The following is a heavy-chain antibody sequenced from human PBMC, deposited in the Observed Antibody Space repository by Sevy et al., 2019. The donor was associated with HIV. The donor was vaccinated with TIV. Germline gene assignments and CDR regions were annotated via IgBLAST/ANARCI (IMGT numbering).Heavy chain of an antibody. CDR2: LYYSGST. J-gene: IGHJ6*02. Sequence: SETLSLTCTVSGDSLSSYYCSWIRQPPGKGLGWIGYLYYSGSTNFNPSRKSRVTISAYRSKNQFSLMLASLTAADTAVYYCAGGRPNYYYAMDVWGQGTTVTVSS. V-gene: IGHV4-59*01. CDR1: GDSLSSYY. D-gene: IGHD3-16*01. CDR3: AGGRPNYYYAMDV.